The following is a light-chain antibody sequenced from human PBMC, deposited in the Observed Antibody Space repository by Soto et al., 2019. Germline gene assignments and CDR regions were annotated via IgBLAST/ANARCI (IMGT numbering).Light chain of an antibody. Sequence: EIVLTQSPGTLSLSPGERATLSCRASQTVSSSYLAWYQQKPGQAPRLLIYGASTRATGIPGRFSGSASGTDFTLTISRLEPEDFAVYYCQQYCHSPMYTVGQGTNLEIK. CDR1: QTVSSSY. J-gene: IGKJ2*01. V-gene: IGKV3-20*01. CDR2: GAS. CDR3: QQYCHSPMYT.